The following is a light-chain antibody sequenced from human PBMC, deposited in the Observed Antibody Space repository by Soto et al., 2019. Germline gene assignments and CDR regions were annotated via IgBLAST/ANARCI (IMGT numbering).Light chain of an antibody. CDR2: AAS. J-gene: IGKJ1*01. CDR3: LQDYNYPWT. Sequence: AIQMTQSPSSLSAAVGDRVTITCRASQGIRNDLGWYQQKPGKAPNLLIYAASTLQSGVPSRFSGSGSGTDFTLTISSLQPEDFATNYCLQDYNYPWTFGQGTKVEIK. V-gene: IGKV1-6*01. CDR1: QGIRND.